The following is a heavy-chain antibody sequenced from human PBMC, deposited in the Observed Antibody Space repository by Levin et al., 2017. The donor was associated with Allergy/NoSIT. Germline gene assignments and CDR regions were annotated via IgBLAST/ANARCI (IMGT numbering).Heavy chain of an antibody. CDR3: ARDYYDSNGYYENALDV. D-gene: IGHD3-22*01. J-gene: IGHJ3*01. Sequence: ASVKVSCKASGGTFSKYALSWVRQAPGQGLEWMGGIIPIFGASNYAQKFQGRVTIIADKSTGTAYMELSSLRSEDTAVYYCARDYYDSNGYYENALDVWGQGTMVTVSS. CDR2: IIPIFGAS. CDR1: GGTFSKYA. V-gene: IGHV1-69*06.